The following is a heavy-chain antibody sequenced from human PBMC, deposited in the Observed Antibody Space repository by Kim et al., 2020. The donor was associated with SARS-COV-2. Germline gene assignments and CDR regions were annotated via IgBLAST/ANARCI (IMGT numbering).Heavy chain of an antibody. CDR2: EK. J-gene: IGHJ4*02. V-gene: IGHV3-7*01. Sequence: EKYYVDSVKGRFTISRDNAKNSLYLQMNSLRAEDTAVYYCARGSLGEIDYWGQRTLVTVSS. D-gene: IGHD3-16*01. CDR3: ARGSLGEIDY.